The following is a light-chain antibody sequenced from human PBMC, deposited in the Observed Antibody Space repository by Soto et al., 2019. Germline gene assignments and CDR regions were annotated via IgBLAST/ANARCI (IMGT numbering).Light chain of an antibody. J-gene: IGLJ3*02. Sequence: QSVLTQPPSASGTPGQRVTISCSGSSSNIGGNTVNWYQQVPGTAPKLLIYTNNQRPSGVPDRFSGSKSGTSASLAISGLQSQDEADYYCAAWDDSLNGWVFGGGTKLTVL. CDR3: AAWDDSLNGWV. V-gene: IGLV1-44*01. CDR1: SSNIGGNT. CDR2: TNN.